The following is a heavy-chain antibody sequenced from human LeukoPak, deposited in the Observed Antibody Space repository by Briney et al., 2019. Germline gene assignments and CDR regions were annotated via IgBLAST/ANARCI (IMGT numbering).Heavy chain of an antibody. CDR2: IYSVGTT. J-gene: IGHJ2*01. CDR1: GDSIRSYY. Sequence: SETLSLTCSVSGDSIRSYYWSWIPQPAGKGLEWIGRIYSVGTTNYNPSLKSRVTMSIDTSKNQFSLRLSSVTAADTAVYYCARGAGYSRYFDLWGRGTLVTVSS. CDR3: ARGAGYSRYFDL. V-gene: IGHV4-4*07. D-gene: IGHD6-13*01.